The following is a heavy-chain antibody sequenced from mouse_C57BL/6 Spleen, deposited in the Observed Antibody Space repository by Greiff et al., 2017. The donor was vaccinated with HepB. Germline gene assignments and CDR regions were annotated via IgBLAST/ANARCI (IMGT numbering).Heavy chain of an antibody. CDR3: ARGVRSYSNYVGFAY. Sequence: QVQLQQSGPELVKPGASVKISCKASGYAFSSSWMNWVKQRPGKGLEWIGRIYPGDGDTNYNGKFKGKATLTADKSSSTAYMQLSSLTSEDSAVYFCARGVRSYSNYVGFAYWGQGTLVTVSA. CDR2: IYPGDGDT. D-gene: IGHD2-5*01. J-gene: IGHJ3*01. V-gene: IGHV1-82*01. CDR1: GYAFSSSW.